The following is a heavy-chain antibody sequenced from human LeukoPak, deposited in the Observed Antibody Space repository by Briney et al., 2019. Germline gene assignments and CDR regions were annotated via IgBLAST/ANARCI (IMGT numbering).Heavy chain of an antibody. CDR2: MNPNSGNT. J-gene: IGHJ5*02. D-gene: IGHD4-23*01. V-gene: IGHV1-8*03. CDR3: ARVDYGGNSKGNWFDP. Sequence: ASVKVSCKASGYTFTRYDINWVRQATGQGLEWMGWMNPNSGNTGYAQKFQGRVTITRNTSISTAYMELSRLRSEDTAVYYCARVDYGGNSKGNWFDPWGQGTLVTVSS. CDR1: GYTFTRYD.